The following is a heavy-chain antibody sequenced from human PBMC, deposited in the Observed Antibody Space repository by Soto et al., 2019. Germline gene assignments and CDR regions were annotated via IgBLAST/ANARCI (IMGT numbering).Heavy chain of an antibody. CDR1: GASIRYSNYY. D-gene: IGHD3-22*01. J-gene: IGHJ4*02. CDR3: SRHGDFYDRNGYSSESVFDS. V-gene: IGHV4-39*01. CDR2: RFFSGGT. Sequence: QLQLQESGPGLVKTSETLSLTCAVSGASIRYSNYYWGWVRQTPGRGLEWIGSRFFSGGTYYNPSRRSRVTISVDTSKNPLSLTLTSVTAADTAVYYCSRHGDFYDRNGYSSESVFDSWGQGTQVIVSS.